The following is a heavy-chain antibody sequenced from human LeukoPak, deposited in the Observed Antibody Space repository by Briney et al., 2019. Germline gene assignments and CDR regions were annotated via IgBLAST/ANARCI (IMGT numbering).Heavy chain of an antibody. V-gene: IGHV3-53*01. CDR3: ASQTTVKYYFDY. J-gene: IGHJ4*02. CDR2: IYSGGST. CDR1: GFTFSYYA. D-gene: IGHD4-17*01. Sequence: GGSLRLSCAASGFTFSYYAMSWVRQAPGKGLEWVSVIYSGGSTYYADSVKGRFTISRDNSKNTLYLQLNSLRGEDTAVYYCASQTTVKYYFDYWGQGTLVTVSS.